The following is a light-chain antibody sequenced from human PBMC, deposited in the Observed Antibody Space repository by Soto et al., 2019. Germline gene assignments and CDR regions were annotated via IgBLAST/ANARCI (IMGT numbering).Light chain of an antibody. Sequence: AIQLTQSPSSLSASVGDRVTITCRASQGISNSLAWYQQKPEKAPKLLMYLASTLQSGVPARFRGSGSGTNVHLTSSSLQREDFATYYRQQLLRFRTKFGQGTKVEIQ. CDR1: QGISNS. V-gene: IGKV1-13*02. CDR2: LAS. J-gene: IGKJ1*01. CDR3: QQLLRFRTK.